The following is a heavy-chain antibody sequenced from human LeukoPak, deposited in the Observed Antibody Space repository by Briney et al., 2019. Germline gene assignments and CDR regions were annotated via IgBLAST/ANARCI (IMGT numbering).Heavy chain of an antibody. J-gene: IGHJ1*01. V-gene: IGHV3-30*02. Sequence: PGGSLRLSCAASGFTFSSYGMHWVRQAPGKGLEWVAVIWYGGSNKYYADSVKGRFTISRDNSKNTLYLQMNSLRAEDTAVYYCAKGSCKELGCYGEYFQHWGQGTLVTVSS. CDR2: IWYGGSNK. CDR1: GFTFSSYG. D-gene: IGHD2-2*01. CDR3: AKGSCKELGCYGEYFQH.